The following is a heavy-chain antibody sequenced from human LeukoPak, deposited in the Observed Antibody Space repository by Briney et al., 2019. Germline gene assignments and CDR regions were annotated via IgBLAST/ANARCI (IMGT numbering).Heavy chain of an antibody. Sequence: SETLSLTCTVSGGSISSSSYYWGWIRQPPGKGLEWIGSIYYSGSTYYNPSLKSRVTISVDTSKNQFSLKLSSVTAADTAVYYCARLVTMVRGLRGYYFDYWGQGTLVTVSS. D-gene: IGHD3-10*01. CDR1: GGSISSSSYY. J-gene: IGHJ4*02. CDR2: IYYSGST. CDR3: ARLVTMVRGLRGYYFDY. V-gene: IGHV4-39*01.